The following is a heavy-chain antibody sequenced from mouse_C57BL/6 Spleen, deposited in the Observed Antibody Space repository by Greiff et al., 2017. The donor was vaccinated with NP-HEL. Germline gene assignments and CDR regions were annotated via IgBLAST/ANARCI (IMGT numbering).Heavy chain of an antibody. CDR2: INPNNGGT. J-gene: IGHJ4*01. CDR1: GYTFTDYN. V-gene: IGHV1-18*01. D-gene: IGHD1-1*01. Sequence: VQLKQSGPELVKPGASVKIPCKASGYTFTDYNMDWVKQSHGKSLEWIGDINPNNGGTIYNQKFKGKATLTVDKSSSTAYMELRSLTSEDTAVYYCARKIYYGTSRGYAMDYWGQGTSVTVSS. CDR3: ARKIYYGTSRGYAMDY.